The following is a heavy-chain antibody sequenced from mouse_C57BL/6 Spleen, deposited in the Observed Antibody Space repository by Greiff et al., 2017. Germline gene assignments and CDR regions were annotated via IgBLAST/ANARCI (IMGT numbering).Heavy chain of an antibody. CDR3: ARQKLAFFDY. J-gene: IGHJ2*01. CDR1: GFTFSSYT. D-gene: IGHD4-1*01. V-gene: IGHV5-9*01. Sequence: DVMLVESGGGLVKPGGSLKLSCAASGFTFSSYTMSWVRQTPEKRLEWVATISGGGGNTYYPDSVKGRFTISRDNAKNTLYLQMSSLRSEDTALYYCARQKLAFFDYWGQGTTLTVSS. CDR2: ISGGGGNT.